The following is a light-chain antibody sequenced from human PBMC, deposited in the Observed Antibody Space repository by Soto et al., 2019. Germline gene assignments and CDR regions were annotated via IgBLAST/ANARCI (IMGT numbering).Light chain of an antibody. CDR1: EGVASNY. J-gene: IGKJ1*01. CDR2: GSS. V-gene: IGKV3-20*01. Sequence: EIFLTQSPCSLALSLGDSATLFCRASEGVASNYLAWYQQKPGQAPRLLILGSSSRAAGIPDRFSGSGSGTDFTLTISRLEHEDFAVYYCQQYAGSHPWTFGQGTKVDIK. CDR3: QQYAGSHPWT.